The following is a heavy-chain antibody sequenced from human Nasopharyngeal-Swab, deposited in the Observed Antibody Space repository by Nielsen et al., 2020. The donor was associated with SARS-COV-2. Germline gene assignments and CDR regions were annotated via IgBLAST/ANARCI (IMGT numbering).Heavy chain of an antibody. V-gene: IGHV3-33*01. D-gene: IGHD2-2*01. J-gene: IGHJ6*02. Sequence: GGSLRLSCAASGFTFSSYAMHWVRQAPGKGLEWVALIWYIGDNKYYADSVKGRFTISRDNSKNTLYLQMNSLRAEDTAVYYCAADIVALPAVNLGDYYALDVWGPGTTVTVSS. CDR2: IWYIGDNK. CDR1: GFTFSSYA. CDR3: AADIVALPAVNLGDYYALDV.